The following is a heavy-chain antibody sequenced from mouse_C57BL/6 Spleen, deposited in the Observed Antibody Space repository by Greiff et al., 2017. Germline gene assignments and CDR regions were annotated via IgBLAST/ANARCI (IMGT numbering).Heavy chain of an antibody. J-gene: IGHJ4*01. CDR2: ISSGSSTI. Sequence: EVKVVESGGGLVKPGGSLKLSCAASGFTFSDYGMHWVRQAPEKGLEWVAYISSGSSTIYYADTVKGRFTISRDNAKNTLFLQMTSLRSEDTAMYYCASNYSYAMDYWGQGTSVTVSS. V-gene: IGHV5-17*01. D-gene: IGHD2-1*01. CDR1: GFTFSDYG. CDR3: ASNYSYAMDY.